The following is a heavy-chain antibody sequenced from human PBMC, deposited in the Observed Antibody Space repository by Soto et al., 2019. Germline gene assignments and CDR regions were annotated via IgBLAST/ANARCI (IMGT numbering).Heavy chain of an antibody. CDR1: GGSISSSSYY. J-gene: IGHJ4*02. CDR2: IYYSGST. Sequence: QLQLQESGPGLVKPSETLSLTCTVSGGSISSSSYYWGWIRQPPGKGLEWIGSIYYSGSTYYNPSLKSRVTISVDTSKNQFSLKLSSVTAADTAVYYCARHEGGSSWYKMDYFDYWGQGTLVTVSS. CDR3: ARHEGGSSWYKMDYFDY. V-gene: IGHV4-39*01. D-gene: IGHD6-13*01.